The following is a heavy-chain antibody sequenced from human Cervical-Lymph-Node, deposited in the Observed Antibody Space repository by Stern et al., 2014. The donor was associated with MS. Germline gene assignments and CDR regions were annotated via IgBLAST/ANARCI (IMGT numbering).Heavy chain of an antibody. CDR2: INPYSGGT. D-gene: IGHD2-2*01. Sequence: VQLEESGAEVKKPGASVKVSCKASGYSFRDYYIHWVRQAPGQGLEWMGRINPYSGGTNYAQKFQGRVTMTRDTSISTAYIELNRLRYDDTAVFYCTIGKFCSTTSCYFTDLWGQGTLVTVSS. J-gene: IGHJ5*02. CDR3: TIGKFCSTTSCYFTDL. V-gene: IGHV1-2*06. CDR1: GYSFRDYY.